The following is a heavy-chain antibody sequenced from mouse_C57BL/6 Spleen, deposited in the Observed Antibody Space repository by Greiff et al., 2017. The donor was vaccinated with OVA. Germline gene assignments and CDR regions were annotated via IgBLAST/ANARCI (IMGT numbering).Heavy chain of an antibody. CDR3: ARNLDVDWYFDV. Sequence: EVKLVESEGGLVQPGSSMKLSCTASGFTFSDYYMAWVRQVPEKGLEWVANINYEGSSTYYMDSLKSRFIISRDNAKNILYLQMSSLKADDTATYYCARNLDVDWYFDVWGTGTTVTVSS. CDR2: INYEGSST. CDR1: GFTFSDYY. J-gene: IGHJ1*03. V-gene: IGHV5-16*01.